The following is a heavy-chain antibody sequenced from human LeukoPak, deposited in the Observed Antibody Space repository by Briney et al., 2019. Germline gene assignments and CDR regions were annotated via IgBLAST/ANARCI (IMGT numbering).Heavy chain of an antibody. J-gene: IGHJ4*02. CDR1: GFTFSSYA. CDR2: ISYDGSDK. Sequence: GGSLRLSCAASGFTFSSYAMHWVRQAPGKGLEWVAVISYDGSDKYYPGSVRGRFTISRDNSKNTIYLQMDSLRAEDTAIYYCARDYWWNYDYWGQGTLVTVSS. CDR3: ARDYWWNYDY. D-gene: IGHD1-7*01. V-gene: IGHV3-30-3*01.